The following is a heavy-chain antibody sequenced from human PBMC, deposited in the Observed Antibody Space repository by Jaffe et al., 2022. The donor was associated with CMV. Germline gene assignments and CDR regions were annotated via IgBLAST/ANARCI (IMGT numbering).Heavy chain of an antibody. V-gene: IGHV3-9*01. J-gene: IGHJ4*02. CDR3: AKAATVVVITSYFDY. Sequence: EVQLVESGGGLVQPGRSLRLSCAASGFTFDDYAMHWVRQAPGKGLEWVSGISWNSGSIGYADSVKGRFTISRDNAKNSLYLQMNSLRAEDTALYYCAKAATVVVITSYFDYWGQGTLVTVSS. D-gene: IGHD3-22*01. CDR1: GFTFDDYA. CDR2: ISWNSGSI.